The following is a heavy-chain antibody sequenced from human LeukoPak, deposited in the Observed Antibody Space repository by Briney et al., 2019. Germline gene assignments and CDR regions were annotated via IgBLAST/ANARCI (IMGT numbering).Heavy chain of an antibody. CDR2: IYHSGST. J-gene: IGHJ3*02. D-gene: IGHD2-2*02. V-gene: IGHV4-30-2*01. CDR1: GGSISSGGYY. CDR3: ARAPIPQKGGGAFDI. Sequence: SETLSLTCTVSGGSISSGGYYWSWIRQPPGKGLEWIGYIYHSGSTYYNPSLKSRVTISVDRSKNQFSLKLSSVTAADTAVYYCARAPIPQKGGGAFDIWGQGTMVTVSS.